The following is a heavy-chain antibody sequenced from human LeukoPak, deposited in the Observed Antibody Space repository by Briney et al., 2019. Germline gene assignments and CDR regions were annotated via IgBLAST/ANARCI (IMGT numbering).Heavy chain of an antibody. V-gene: IGHV4-30-2*01. CDR2: IYHSGST. J-gene: IGHJ3*02. D-gene: IGHD2-21*02. Sequence: SQTLSLTCAVSGGSISRGGYSWSWIRQPPGKGLEWIGYIYHSGSTYYNPSLKSRVTISVDRSKNQFSLKLSSVTAADTAVYYCAREGDSDAFDIWGQGTMVTVSS. CDR1: GGSISRGGYS. CDR3: AREGDSDAFDI.